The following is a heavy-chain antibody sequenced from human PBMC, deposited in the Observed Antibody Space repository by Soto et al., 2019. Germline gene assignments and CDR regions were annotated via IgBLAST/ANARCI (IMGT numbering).Heavy chain of an antibody. CDR1: GGSVSSGSYY. J-gene: IGHJ5*02. Sequence: SETLSLTCTVSGGSVSSGSYYWTWIRQTPGKGLEWIGHIYYSGSTNYNPTLKSRVTISVDTTKNQFSLKLSSVTAADTAEYYCAREYHPWGQGTLVTVSS. D-gene: IGHD2-2*02. V-gene: IGHV4-61*01. CDR2: IYYSGST. CDR3: AREYHP.